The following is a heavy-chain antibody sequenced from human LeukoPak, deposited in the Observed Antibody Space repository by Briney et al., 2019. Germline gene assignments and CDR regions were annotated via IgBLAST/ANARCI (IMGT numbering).Heavy chain of an antibody. Sequence: GGSLRLSCAASGFTFSSYWMSWVRQAPGKGLEWVANIKQDGSEKYYVDSVKGRFTISRDNAKNSLYLQMNSLKTEDTAVYCCTTETTYYDSSGSDYWGQGTLVTVSS. V-gene: IGHV3-7*03. J-gene: IGHJ4*02. CDR1: GFTFSSYW. CDR3: TTETTYYDSSGSDY. D-gene: IGHD3-22*01. CDR2: IKQDGSEK.